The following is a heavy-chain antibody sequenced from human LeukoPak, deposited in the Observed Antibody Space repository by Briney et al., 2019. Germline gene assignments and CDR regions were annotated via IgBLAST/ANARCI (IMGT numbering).Heavy chain of an antibody. CDR3: AKDDAWLRFGE. Sequence: GGSLRLSCAASGFTFSNFAMTWVRQAPGMGLEWVSGVNTTGNRTYYADSVKGRFTISRDNSKNTLYLQMDSLRVEDTAVYYCAKDDAWLRFGEWSQGTLVTVSS. D-gene: IGHD3-10*01. CDR1: GFTFSNFA. V-gene: IGHV3-23*01. J-gene: IGHJ4*02. CDR2: VNTTGNRT.